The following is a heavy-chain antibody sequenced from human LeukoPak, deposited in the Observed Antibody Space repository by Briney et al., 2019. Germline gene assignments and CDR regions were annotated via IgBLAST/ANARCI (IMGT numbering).Heavy chain of an antibody. CDR3: ARDEGFGELLYGMDV. J-gene: IGHJ6*04. D-gene: IGHD3-10*01. CDR2: ISSSSSYT. CDR1: GFTFSDYY. V-gene: IGHV3-11*06. Sequence: GGSLRLSCAASGFTFSDYYMSWIRQAAGKGLEWVSYISSSSSYTNYADPVKGRFTISRDNAKNSLYLQMNSLRAEDTAVYYCARDEGFGELLYGMDVWGKGTTVTVSS.